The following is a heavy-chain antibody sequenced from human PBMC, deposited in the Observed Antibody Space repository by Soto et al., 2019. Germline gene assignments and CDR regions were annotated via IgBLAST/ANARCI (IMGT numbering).Heavy chain of an antibody. V-gene: IGHV3-21*01. CDR2: ISSSSSYI. D-gene: IGHD2-15*01. Sequence: GGSLRLSCAASGFTFSSYSMNWVRQAPGKGLEWVSSISSSSSYIYYADSVKGRFTISRDNAKNSLYLQMNSLRAEDTAVYYCARDLGYCSGGSCINWFDPWGQGTLVTVSS. CDR3: ARDLGYCSGGSCINWFDP. J-gene: IGHJ5*02. CDR1: GFTFSSYS.